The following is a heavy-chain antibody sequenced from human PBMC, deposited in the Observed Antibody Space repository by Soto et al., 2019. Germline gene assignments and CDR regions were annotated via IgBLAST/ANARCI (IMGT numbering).Heavy chain of an antibody. J-gene: IGHJ6*03. CDR2: IYYSGST. CDR1: GGSISSSSYY. D-gene: IGHD4-17*01. V-gene: IGHV4-39*01. CDR3: ARSTDQEYGVPRLVYMDV. Sequence: SETLSLTCTVSGGSISSSSYYWGWIRQPPGKGLEWIGSIYYSGSTYYNPSLKSRVTISVDTSKNPFSLKLSSVTARDTAVYFCARSTDQEYGVPRLVYMDVSRKGTTVTV.